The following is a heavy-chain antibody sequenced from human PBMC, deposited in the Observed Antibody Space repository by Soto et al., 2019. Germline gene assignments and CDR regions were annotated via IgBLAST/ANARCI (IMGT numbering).Heavy chain of an antibody. CDR1: GGSISSGGYY. CDR3: ARVSSYYDFWSGPIMEGYYFDY. CDR2: IYYSGST. D-gene: IGHD3-3*01. V-gene: IGHV4-31*03. J-gene: IGHJ4*02. Sequence: QVQLQESGPGLVKPSQTLSLTCTVSGGSISSGGYYWSWIRQHPGKGLEWIGYIYYSGSTYYNPSLKSRVTISVDTSKNQFSLKLSSVTAADTAVYYCARVSSYYDFWSGPIMEGYYFDYWGQGTLVIVSS.